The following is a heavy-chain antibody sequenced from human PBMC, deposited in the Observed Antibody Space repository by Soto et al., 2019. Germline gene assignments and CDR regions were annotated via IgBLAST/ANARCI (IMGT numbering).Heavy chain of an antibody. J-gene: IGHJ4*02. D-gene: IGHD3-3*01. CDR1: GGTISSFA. CDR3: ARSFTKSRRGGVAFDF. CDR2: IIPFDGTT. V-gene: IGHV1-69*01. Sequence: QVQLVQAGAVVKKPGSSVKVSCTTSGGTISSFAIHWVRQAPGQGLEWMGGIIPFDGTTNYAEKIQVRLTITADAATSKAQMVLSSLGSDDTAVYCCARSFTKSRRGGVAFDFWGQGTLLTVSP.